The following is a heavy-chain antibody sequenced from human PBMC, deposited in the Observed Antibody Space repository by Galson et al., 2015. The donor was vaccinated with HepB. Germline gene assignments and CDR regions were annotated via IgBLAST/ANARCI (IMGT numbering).Heavy chain of an antibody. CDR3: ARDFDFGAEWMGY. CDR1: GYTFGDYY. Sequence: SVKVSCKASGYTFGDYYMHWVRQAPGQGLEWMGWINPDSGDTNYAQRFQGRFSIVRDTSITTTYMELSSLRCDDTAVYYCARDFDFGAEWMGYWGQGTLVTVSP. J-gene: IGHJ4*02. D-gene: IGHD3/OR15-3a*01. CDR2: INPDSGDT. V-gene: IGHV1-2*02.